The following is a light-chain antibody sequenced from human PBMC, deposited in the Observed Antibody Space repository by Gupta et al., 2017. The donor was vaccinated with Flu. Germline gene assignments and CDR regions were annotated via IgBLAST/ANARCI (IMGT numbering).Light chain of an antibody. J-gene: IGKJ4*01. CDR2: DAA. CDR3: RQFNSVPPT. V-gene: IGKV1-33*01. Sequence: QMTQSPSSLSAPLGYRVTITCQASQDISTDLNWYQQNPGKAPKALIYDAANLETGVTSRFFGSGSWTAVTSPINSRLPEDNSTEYCRQFNSVPPTFGRGTRVEIK. CDR1: QDISTD.